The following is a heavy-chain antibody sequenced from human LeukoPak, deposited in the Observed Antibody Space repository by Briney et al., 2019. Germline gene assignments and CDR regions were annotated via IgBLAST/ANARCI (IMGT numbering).Heavy chain of an antibody. CDR1: GGSISSYY. CDR2: IYYSGST. D-gene: IGHD3-22*01. V-gene: IGHV4-59*01. Sequence: PSETLSLTCTVSGGSISSYYWSWIRQPPGKGLEWIRYIYYSGSTNYNASLKSRVTISVDTSKNQFSLNLTSVTAADTAVYYCARASGHYRSFDYWGQGTLVTVSS. CDR3: ARASGHYRSFDY. J-gene: IGHJ4*02.